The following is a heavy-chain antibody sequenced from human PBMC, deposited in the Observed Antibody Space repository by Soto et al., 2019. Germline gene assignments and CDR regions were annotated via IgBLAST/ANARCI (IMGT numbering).Heavy chain of an antibody. Sequence: QVQLVQSGAEVKKPGASVKVSCKASGYTFTSYAMHWVRQAPGQRLEWMGWINAGNGNTKYSQKFQGRVTITRDTSASTAYMELSSLRSEDTSVYYCAREAYGKLSAVDIWGQGTMVTVSS. CDR2: INAGNGNT. CDR3: AREAYGKLSAVDI. CDR1: GYTFTSYA. J-gene: IGHJ3*02. D-gene: IGHD4-17*01. V-gene: IGHV1-3*01.